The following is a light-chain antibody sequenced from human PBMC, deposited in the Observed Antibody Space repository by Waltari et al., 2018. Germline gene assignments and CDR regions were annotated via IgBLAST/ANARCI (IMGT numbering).Light chain of an antibody. J-gene: IGKJ4*01. V-gene: IGKV3-20*01. Sequence: EIVLTQSPGTLSLSPGEGATLSCRTSQTIRTTYLAWYQQKPGQAPTLLIYGAFTRATGIPDRFTCSGSGTDFSLTISSLEPEEFATYYCQQYDVSPLTFGGGTKVEIK. CDR3: QQYDVSPLT. CDR2: GAF. CDR1: QTIRTTY.